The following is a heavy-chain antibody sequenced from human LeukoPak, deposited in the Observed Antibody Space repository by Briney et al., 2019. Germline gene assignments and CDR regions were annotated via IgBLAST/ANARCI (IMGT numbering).Heavy chain of an antibody. V-gene: IGHV1-18*01. D-gene: IGHD3-10*01. Sequence: ASVKVSCKASGYTFIGSGISWVRQAPGQGLEWMGWISVYNGHTNYAQKLQGRITMTTDTSTSTAYMELRSLRSDDTAVYYCARHFGDYSSHGMDVWGQGTTVTVSS. CDR2: ISVYNGHT. J-gene: IGHJ6*02. CDR1: GYTFIGSG. CDR3: ARHFGDYSSHGMDV.